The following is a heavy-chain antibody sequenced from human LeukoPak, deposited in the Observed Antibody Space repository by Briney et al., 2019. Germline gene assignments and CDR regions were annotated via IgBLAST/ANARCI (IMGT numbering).Heavy chain of an antibody. CDR2: ISGSGGST. J-gene: IGHJ4*02. CDR3: AKGGIAAHLHFFDS. D-gene: IGHD6-13*01. Sequence: GGSLRLSCAASGFTFSSYWMSWVRQAPGKGLEWVAAISGSGGSTYYADSEKGRFTISGDNSNNTLYLQMNSLRSEDTAVYYCAKGGIAAHLHFFDSWGQGTLVTVSS. V-gene: IGHV3-23*01. CDR1: GFTFSSYW.